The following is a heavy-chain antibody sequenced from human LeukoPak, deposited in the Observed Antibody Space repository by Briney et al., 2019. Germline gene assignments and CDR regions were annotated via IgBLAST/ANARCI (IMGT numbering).Heavy chain of an antibody. CDR1: GFTFSSYG. D-gene: IGHD5-12*01. Sequence: GGSLRLSCAASGFTFSSYGMHWVRQAPGQGLEWVAVISYEGSNKYYADSVKGRFTISRDDSKNTVYLQMNRLRTEDTAVYYCARDQLAFSGYDTLFDYWGQGALVTVSS. J-gene: IGHJ4*02. CDR2: ISYEGSNK. CDR3: ARDQLAFSGYDTLFDY. V-gene: IGHV3-30*03.